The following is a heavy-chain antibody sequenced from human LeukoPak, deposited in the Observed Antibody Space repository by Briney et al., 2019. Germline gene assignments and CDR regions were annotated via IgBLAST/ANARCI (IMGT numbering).Heavy chain of an antibody. CDR1: GFTVSSNH. D-gene: IGHD6-19*01. Sequence: GGSLRLSCAASGFTVSSNHMTWVRQAPGKGLEWVSVIYSGGETSYADSVKGRFTVSRDTSRNILYLQMNSLRADDTAVYFGARGSSTVSAGFYWGQGTLVTVSS. J-gene: IGHJ4*02. CDR3: ARGSSTVSAGFY. V-gene: IGHV3-53*01. CDR2: IYSGGET.